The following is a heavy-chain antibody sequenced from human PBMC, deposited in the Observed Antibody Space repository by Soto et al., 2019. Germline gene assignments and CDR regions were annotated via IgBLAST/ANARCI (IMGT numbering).Heavy chain of an antibody. J-gene: IGHJ4*02. CDR3: ARDLVGATISNYFDY. CDR1: GYTFTSYY. V-gene: IGHV1-46*01. CDR2: INPSGGST. D-gene: IGHD1-26*01. Sequence: GASVKVSCKASGYTFTSYYMHWVRQAPGQGLEWMGIINPSGGSTSYAQKFQGRVTMTRDTSTSTVYMELSSLRSEDTAVYYCARDLVGATISNYFDYWGQGTLVTVS.